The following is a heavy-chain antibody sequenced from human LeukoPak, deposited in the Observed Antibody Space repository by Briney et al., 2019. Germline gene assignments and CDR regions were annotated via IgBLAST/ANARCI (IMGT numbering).Heavy chain of an antibody. V-gene: IGHV4-59*08. J-gene: IGHJ4*02. CDR3: ARLDAAAGRYLQFFY. CDR2: IHDSGST. Sequence: SETLSLTCAVSGGSISNYYWSWIRQSPEKGLEWIGYIHDSGSTNYNPSLKSRVTISVDTSKNQFSLKLSSVTAADTAVYYCARLDAAAGRYLQFFYWGQGTLVTVSS. D-gene: IGHD5-24*01. CDR1: GGSISNYY.